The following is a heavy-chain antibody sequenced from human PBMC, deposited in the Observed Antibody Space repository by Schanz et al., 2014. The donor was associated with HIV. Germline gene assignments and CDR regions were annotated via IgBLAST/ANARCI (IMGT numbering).Heavy chain of an antibody. Sequence: QVQLVQSGPEVKKPGASVRVSCETSGYTFSDYDINWVRQAPGQGLEWMGWVNPESGNTGMADKFLGRLNLNRFTSTGNSYRERDSLRSEDTAIYYCVRAASFHFDKEGYYRNWYFDFWGRGTLVAVSS. J-gene: IGHJ2*01. V-gene: IGHV1-8*02. D-gene: IGHD1-26*01. CDR1: GYTFSDYD. CDR2: VNPESGNT. CDR3: VRAASFHFDKEGYYRNWYFDF.